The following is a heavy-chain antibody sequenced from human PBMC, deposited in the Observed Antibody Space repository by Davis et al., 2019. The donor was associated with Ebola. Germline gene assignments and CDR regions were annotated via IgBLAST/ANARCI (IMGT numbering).Heavy chain of an antibody. CDR2: INSNSAIT. J-gene: IGHJ4*02. Sequence: PGGSLRLSCAASGFTFSGSWMHWVRQAPGKGLEWVAYINSNSAITSYADSVKGRFTISRDISRNTMYLQMNSLRAEDTAVYYCATRGTKWGQGTLVTVSS. CDR3: ATRGTK. D-gene: IGHD1/OR15-1a*01. V-gene: IGHV3-48*01. CDR1: GFTFSGSW.